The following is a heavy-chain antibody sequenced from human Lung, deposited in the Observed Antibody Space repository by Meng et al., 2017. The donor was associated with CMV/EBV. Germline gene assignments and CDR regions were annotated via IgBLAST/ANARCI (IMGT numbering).Heavy chain of an antibody. Sequence: SCAASGITFSNYAMHWVRQAPGKGLEWVAVMSYDGSNKYYADSVKGRFTISRDNSKNTLYLQMNSLRAEDTAMYYCARDRSYDSSGYLDYWGQGTLVTVSS. CDR3: ARDRSYDSSGYLDY. V-gene: IGHV3-30-3*01. CDR2: MSYDGSNK. CDR1: GITFSNYA. J-gene: IGHJ4*02. D-gene: IGHD3-22*01.